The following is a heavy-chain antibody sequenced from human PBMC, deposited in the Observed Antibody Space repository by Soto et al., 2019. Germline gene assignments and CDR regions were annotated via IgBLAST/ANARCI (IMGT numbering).Heavy chain of an antibody. D-gene: IGHD6-6*01. Sequence: EVHLVESGGGLVKPGGTLRVSCAASGITFSNVWMTWVRQDPGKWLEWVGRIKSKTDGGTTDYGAPVRGRFTISRDDSKHTLYLPMNRLKTEDTAVYYCTTGRFSSSLYFDSWGQGTLVTVSS. CDR1: GITFSNVW. CDR3: TTGRFSSSLYFDS. CDR2: IKSKTDGGTT. J-gene: IGHJ4*02. V-gene: IGHV3-15*01.